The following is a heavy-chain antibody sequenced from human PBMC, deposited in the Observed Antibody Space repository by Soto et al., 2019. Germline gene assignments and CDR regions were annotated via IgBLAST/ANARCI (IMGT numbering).Heavy chain of an antibody. CDR3: AKDVEGGSLFRGAFDY. CDR2: ISASGGAT. D-gene: IGHD1-26*01. V-gene: IGHV3-23*01. J-gene: IGHJ4*02. Sequence: EVELLESGGGLVQPGGSLRLSCVASRFTFTSYAMSWVRQAPGKGLEWVAAISASGGATIHADSVKGRLTISRDNSKNTLYLQMNGLRAEDTAVYYCAKDVEGGSLFRGAFDYWGQRTQVTVSS. CDR1: RFTFTSYA.